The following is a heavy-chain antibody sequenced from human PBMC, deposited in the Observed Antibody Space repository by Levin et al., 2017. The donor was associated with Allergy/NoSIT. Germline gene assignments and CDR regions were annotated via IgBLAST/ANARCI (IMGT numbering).Heavy chain of an antibody. CDR3: ARDSKSLRCLDHFGMDV. Sequence: ASVKVSCKASGYSFTTYALNWVRQAPGQRLEWMGRIKGDNGDTEYSQKFQGRVSITTDPSASTVYMEVSSLTSEDTAVYYCARDSKSLRCLDHFGMDVWGQGTTVTVSS. D-gene: IGHD3-3*01. J-gene: IGHJ6*02. CDR2: IKGDNGDT. CDR1: GYSFTTYA. V-gene: IGHV1-3*01.